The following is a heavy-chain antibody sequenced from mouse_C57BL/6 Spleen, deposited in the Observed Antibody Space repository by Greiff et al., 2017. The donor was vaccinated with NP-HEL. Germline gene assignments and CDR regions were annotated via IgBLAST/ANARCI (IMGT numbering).Heavy chain of an antibody. Sequence: EVKLVESGPGLVKPSQSLSLTCSVTGYSITSGYYWNWIRQFPGNKLEWMGYISYDGSNNYNPSLKNRISITRDTSKNQFFLKLNSVTTEDTATYYCARDQSNYYFDYWGQGTTLTVSS. CDR3: ARDQSNYYFDY. D-gene: IGHD2-5*01. CDR1: GYSITSGYY. V-gene: IGHV3-6*01. CDR2: ISYDGSN. J-gene: IGHJ2*01.